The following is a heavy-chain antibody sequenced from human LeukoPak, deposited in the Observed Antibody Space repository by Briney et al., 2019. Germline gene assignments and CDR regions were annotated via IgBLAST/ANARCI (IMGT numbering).Heavy chain of an antibody. J-gene: IGHJ4*02. V-gene: IGHV1-46*01. D-gene: IGHD3-10*01. Sequence: ASVKVSCKSSGYTFTSYYMYWVRQAPGQGLEWMGIINPNGGNTNYAQKVQGRVTMTRDTSTSTVYMELSSLRSEDTAVYYCARDSGMVRGTVDYWGQGTLVTVSS. CDR2: INPNGGNT. CDR1: GYTFTSYY. CDR3: ARDSGMVRGTVDY.